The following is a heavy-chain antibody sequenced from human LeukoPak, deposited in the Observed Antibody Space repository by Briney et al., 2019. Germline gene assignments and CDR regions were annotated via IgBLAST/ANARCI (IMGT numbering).Heavy chain of an antibody. CDR2: VSAYNGNT. Sequence: ASVKVSCKASGYTFTSYGISWVRQAPGQGLEWMGWVSAYNGNTNYAQKLQGRVTMTTDTSTSTAYMELRSLRSDDTAVYYCARDTAPAYSSGWYVGGYWGQGTLVTVSS. CDR3: ARDTAPAYSSGWYVGGY. CDR1: GYTFTSYG. V-gene: IGHV1-18*01. J-gene: IGHJ4*02. D-gene: IGHD6-19*01.